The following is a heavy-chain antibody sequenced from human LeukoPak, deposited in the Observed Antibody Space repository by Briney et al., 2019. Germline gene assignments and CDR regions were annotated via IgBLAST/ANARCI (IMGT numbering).Heavy chain of an antibody. J-gene: IGHJ4*02. CDR3: TREPINGDCQFDY. V-gene: IGHV3-23*01. CDR1: GFTFSTYT. D-gene: IGHD2-21*02. CDR2: SIGSGGSA. Sequence: QPGGSLRLSCVASGFTFSTYTMNWIRQAPGKGLEWVSGSIGSGGSAFYTDSVKGRFTISRDDSKSTVYLRMSSLRAEDAALYYCTREPINGDCQFDYWGQGTLVTVSS.